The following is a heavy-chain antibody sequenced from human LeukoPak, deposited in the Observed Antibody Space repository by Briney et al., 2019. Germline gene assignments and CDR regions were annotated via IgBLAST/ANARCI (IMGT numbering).Heavy chain of an antibody. CDR2: IKSTGSST. D-gene: IGHD5-12*01. V-gene: IGHV3-23*05. CDR1: GFTFSSYA. J-gene: IGHJ3*01. CDR3: AKDRREGYTRDSFDV. Sequence: PGGSLRLSCAASGFTFSSYAMSWVRQAPGKGLEWVSSIKSTGSSTYYGDAVRGRFTISRDNSENTVYLQMHSVRAEETALYYCAKDRREGYTRDSFDVWGQRTAVTVSS.